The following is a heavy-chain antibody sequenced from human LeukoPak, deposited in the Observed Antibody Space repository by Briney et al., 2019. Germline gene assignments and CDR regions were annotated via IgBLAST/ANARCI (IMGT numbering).Heavy chain of an antibody. D-gene: IGHD3-10*01. CDR2: MNPNSGNT. V-gene: IGHV1-8*01. Sequence: ASVKVSCKTSGHTFTNYDINWVRQATGQGLEWMGWMNPNSGNTGYAQKFQGRVTMTRNISTSTAYMELSSLRSEDTAVYYCAGGSRSGDYWGQGTQVTVSS. CDR1: GHTFTNYD. J-gene: IGHJ4*02. CDR3: AGGSRSGDY.